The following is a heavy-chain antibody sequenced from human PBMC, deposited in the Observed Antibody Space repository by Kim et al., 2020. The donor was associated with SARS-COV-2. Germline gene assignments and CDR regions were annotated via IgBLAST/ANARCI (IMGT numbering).Heavy chain of an antibody. CDR3: AKRLDY. V-gene: IGHV3-23*01. CDR2: GTSGST. J-gene: IGHJ4*02. Sequence: GTSGSTYYADSVRGRFTISRDNSKNTLYLQMNSLRAEDTAVYYCAKRLDYWGQGTLVTVSS.